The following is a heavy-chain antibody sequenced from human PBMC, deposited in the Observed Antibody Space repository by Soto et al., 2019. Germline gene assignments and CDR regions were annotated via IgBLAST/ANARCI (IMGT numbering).Heavy chain of an antibody. CDR1: GFTFNYYS. CDR2: VSSGSTSR. V-gene: IGHV3-48*01. J-gene: IGHJ5*02. Sequence: GGSLRLSCAASGFTFNYYSMNWVRQAPGKGLEWVSYVSSGSTSRDYADSVKGRFTISRDNAKNSLYLQMNSLRAEDTAVYYCVRDRSGSGNWFDPWGQGTLVTVSS. D-gene: IGHD3-10*01. CDR3: VRDRSGSGNWFDP.